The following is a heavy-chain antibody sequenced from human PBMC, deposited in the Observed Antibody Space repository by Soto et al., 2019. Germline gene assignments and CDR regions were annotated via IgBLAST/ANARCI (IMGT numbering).Heavy chain of an antibody. CDR3: ARVLGGYYYEGLD. CDR2: INHSGST. CDR1: GGSFSGYY. J-gene: IGHJ4*02. V-gene: IGHV4-34*01. Sequence: QVQLQQWGAGLLKPSETLSLTCAVYGGSFSGYYWSWIRQPPGKGLEWSGEINHSGSTNYNPSLKSRVTISVDTSKNQFSLKLSAVTAADTAVYYCARVLGGYYYEGLDWGQGTLVTVSS. D-gene: IGHD3-22*01.